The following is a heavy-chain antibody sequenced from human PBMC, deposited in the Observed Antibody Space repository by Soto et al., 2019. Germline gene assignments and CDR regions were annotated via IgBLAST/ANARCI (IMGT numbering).Heavy chain of an antibody. CDR1: GGSISSGGYY. CDR2: IYYSGST. Sequence: QVQLQESGPGLVKPSQTLSLTCTVSGGSISSGGYYWSWIRQHPGKGLGWIGYIYYSGSTYYNPSLKSRVTISVATSKTHFSLKLSSVTAADTAVYYCARRIVVVVAAPPEDWFDPWGQGTLVTVSS. D-gene: IGHD2-15*01. J-gene: IGHJ5*02. V-gene: IGHV4-31*03. CDR3: ARRIVVVVAAPPEDWFDP.